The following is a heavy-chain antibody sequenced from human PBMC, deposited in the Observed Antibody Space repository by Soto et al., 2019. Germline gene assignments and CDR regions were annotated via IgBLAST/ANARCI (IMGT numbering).Heavy chain of an antibody. Sequence: EVQLVESGGGLVQPGGSLRLSCAASGFSFSSHWMFWVRQAPGKGLVWVARINIEGTITDYADSVNGRFTISRDNAKNTLFLQMNIMRAEDTAVYYCTRLAYETPADYWGQGTLVTVSS. D-gene: IGHD3-22*01. CDR3: TRLAYETPADY. CDR1: GFSFSSHW. V-gene: IGHV3-74*01. J-gene: IGHJ4*02. CDR2: INIEGTIT.